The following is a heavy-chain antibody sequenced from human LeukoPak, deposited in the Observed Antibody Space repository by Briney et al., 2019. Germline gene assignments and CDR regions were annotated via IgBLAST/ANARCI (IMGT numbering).Heavy chain of an antibody. Sequence: SETLSLTCTVSGGSISSGGYYWSWIRQHPGKGLEWIGYIYYSGSTYYNPSLKSRVTISVDTSKNQFSLKLSSVTAADTAVYYCAREHSWDFWSGYYTGYWGQGTLVTVSS. J-gene: IGHJ4*02. V-gene: IGHV4-31*03. D-gene: IGHD3-3*01. CDR2: IYYSGST. CDR3: AREHSWDFWSGYYTGY. CDR1: GGSISSGGYY.